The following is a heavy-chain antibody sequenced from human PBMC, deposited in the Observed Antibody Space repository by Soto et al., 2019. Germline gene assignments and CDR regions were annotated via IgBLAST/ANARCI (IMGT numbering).Heavy chain of an antibody. CDR1: GYTFTTNG. D-gene: IGHD6-13*01. CDR3: ASDSSSWLGAHWFGP. V-gene: IGHV1-18*01. Sequence: QVQLVQSGAEVKKPGAPVKVSCKASGYTFTTNGISWVRQAPGQGLEWMGWISGYNGNTEYAQKFQGRVTMTTDTSTSTAYMELRSLRSDDTAVYYCASDSSSWLGAHWFGPWGQGTLVTVSS. J-gene: IGHJ5*02. CDR2: ISGYNGNT.